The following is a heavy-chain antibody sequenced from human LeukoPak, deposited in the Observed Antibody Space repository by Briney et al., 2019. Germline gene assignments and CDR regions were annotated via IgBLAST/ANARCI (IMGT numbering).Heavy chain of an antibody. D-gene: IGHD6-13*01. CDR2: IKQDGSDK. Sequence: GGPVRLSCAASGFTFSSYWMTWARQAPGKGLEWVANIKQDGSDKYCVDSVKRGFIISRDNAKNSLFLQMNSLRAEDTAVYYCARRAAAGLGDAFDIWGQGTLASVSS. CDR3: ARRAAAGLGDAFDI. CDR1: GFTFSSYW. J-gene: IGHJ3*02. V-gene: IGHV3-7*02.